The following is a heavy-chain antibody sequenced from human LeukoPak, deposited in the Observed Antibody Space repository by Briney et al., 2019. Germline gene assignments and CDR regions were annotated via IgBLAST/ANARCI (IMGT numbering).Heavy chain of an antibody. CDR1: GNSVSGYY. V-gene: IGHV4-59*02. Sequence: SETLSLTCTVSGNSVSGYYWTWIRQPPGKGLEWIGYLYYSGSTNYNPSLKSRVTISVGTSKNQFSLKLSSVTAADTAVYYCARVFGDGYNNQFDYWGQGTLVTVSS. D-gene: IGHD5-24*01. J-gene: IGHJ4*02. CDR2: LYYSGST. CDR3: ARVFGDGYNNQFDY.